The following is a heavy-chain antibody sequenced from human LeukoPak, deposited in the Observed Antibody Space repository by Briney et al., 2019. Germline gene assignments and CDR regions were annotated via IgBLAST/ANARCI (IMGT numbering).Heavy chain of an antibody. J-gene: IGHJ6*02. CDR1: GYTFTSYD. CDR3: ATSHPQGYYYGMDV. Sequence: RASVKVSCKASGYTFTSYDINWVRQATGQGLEWMGWMNPNSGNTGYAQKFQGRVTMTRNTSISTAYMELSSLRSEDTAVYYCATSHPQGYYYGMDVWGQGTTVTVSS. CDR2: MNPNSGNT. V-gene: IGHV1-8*01.